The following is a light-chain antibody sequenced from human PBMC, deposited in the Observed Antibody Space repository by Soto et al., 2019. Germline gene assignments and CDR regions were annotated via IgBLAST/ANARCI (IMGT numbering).Light chain of an antibody. V-gene: IGLV2-23*01. CDR2: EGS. CDR3: CSYAGSSTYYV. J-gene: IGLJ1*01. CDR1: SSDVGNYNL. Sequence: QSVLTQPAYVSGSPGHSITISCTGTSSDVGNYNLVSWYQQHPGKAPKLMIYEGSKRPSGVSNRFSASKSGNTASLTISGLQAEDEADYYCCSYAGSSTYYVFGTGTRSPS.